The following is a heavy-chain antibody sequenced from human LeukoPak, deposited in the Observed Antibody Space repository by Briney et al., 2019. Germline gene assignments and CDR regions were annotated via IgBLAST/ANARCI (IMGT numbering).Heavy chain of an antibody. CDR1: GGSFSGHY. D-gene: IGHD3-22*01. Sequence: SETLSLTCAVYGGSFSGHYWSWIRQPPGKGLEWIGEINHSGSTNYNPSLKSRVTISVDTSKNQFSLKLSSVTAADTAVYYCARVSRDYYALYYYYMDVWGKGTTVTVSS. CDR3: ARVSRDYYALYYYYMDV. V-gene: IGHV4-34*01. J-gene: IGHJ6*03. CDR2: INHSGST.